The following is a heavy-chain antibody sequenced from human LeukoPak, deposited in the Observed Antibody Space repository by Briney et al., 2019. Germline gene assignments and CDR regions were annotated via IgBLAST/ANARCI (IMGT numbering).Heavy chain of an antibody. J-gene: IGHJ5*02. D-gene: IGHD6-13*01. V-gene: IGHV3-74*01. CDR2: INSDGSST. Sequence: PGGSLRLSCAASGFSFSSYWMHWVRQAPGKGLVWVSRINSDGSSTSYADSVKGRFTISRDNAKNPLYLQLNSVRAEDTAVYYCARDPRDKAAAANNWCDPWGQGTLVTVSS. CDR3: ARDPRDKAAAANNWCDP. CDR1: GFSFSSYW.